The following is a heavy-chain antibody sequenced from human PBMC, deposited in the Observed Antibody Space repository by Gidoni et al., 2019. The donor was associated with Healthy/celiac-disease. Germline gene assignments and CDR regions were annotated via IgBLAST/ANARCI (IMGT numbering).Heavy chain of an antibody. J-gene: IGHJ6*02. V-gene: IGHV1-69*01. Sequence: QVQLVQSGAEVKKPGSSVKVSCKASGGTFSSYAISWVRQAPGQGLEWMGGSIPTFGTANYAQKFQGRVTITADESTSTAYMELSSLRSEDTAVYYCARDRTVGYYYGMDVWGQGTTVTVSS. CDR3: ARDRTVGYYYGMDV. CDR2: SIPTFGTA. D-gene: IGHD4-17*01. CDR1: GGTFSSYA.